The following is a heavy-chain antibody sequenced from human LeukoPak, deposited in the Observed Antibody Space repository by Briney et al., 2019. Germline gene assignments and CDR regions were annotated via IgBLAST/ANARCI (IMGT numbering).Heavy chain of an antibody. V-gene: IGHV3-30*18. CDR2: ISYDGSNK. CDR3: AKDASIAVAGIGLDY. CDR1: GFTFSSYG. D-gene: IGHD6-19*01. Sequence: GGSLRLSCAASGFTFSSYGMHWVRQAPSKGLEWVAVISYDGSNKYYADSVKGRFTISRDNSKNTLYLQMNSLRAEDTAVYYCAKDASIAVAGIGLDYWGQGTLVTVSS. J-gene: IGHJ4*02.